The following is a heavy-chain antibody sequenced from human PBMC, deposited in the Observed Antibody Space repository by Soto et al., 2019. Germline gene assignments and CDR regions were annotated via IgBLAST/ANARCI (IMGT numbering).Heavy chain of an antibody. V-gene: IGHV4-31*03. J-gene: IGHJ1*01. CDR3: ARGGYCSGGSCYSDEYFQH. CDR1: GGSISSGGYY. CDR2: IYYSGST. D-gene: IGHD2-15*01. Sequence: QVQLQEAGPGLVKPSQTLSLTCTVSGGSISSGGYYWSWIRQHPGKGLEWIGYIYYSGSTYYNPSLKSRVTISVDTSKTQFSLKLSSVTAADTAVYYCARGGYCSGGSCYSDEYFQHWGQGTLVTVSS.